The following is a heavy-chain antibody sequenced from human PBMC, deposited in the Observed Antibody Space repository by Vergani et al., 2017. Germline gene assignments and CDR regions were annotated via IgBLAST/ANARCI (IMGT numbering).Heavy chain of an antibody. CDR3: AKDLGTSSGGGWFDP. J-gene: IGHJ5*02. CDR2: ISWNSNSI. V-gene: IGHV3-9*02. CDR1: GFTSAGYA. Sequence: EVQLEESGGGLVLPGRSLRLSCVASGFTSAGYAMHWVRQAPGKGLEWVSGISWNSNSIGYADSVKGRFTISRDNAKNSLYLQMNSRRAEDTALYYCAKDLGTSSGGGWFDPWGQGTLVTVSS. D-gene: IGHD6-6*01.